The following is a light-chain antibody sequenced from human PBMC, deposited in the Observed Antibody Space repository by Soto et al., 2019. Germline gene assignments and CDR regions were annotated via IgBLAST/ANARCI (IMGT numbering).Light chain of an antibody. Sequence: GDRVTITCRASRNINNWMAWYHQKPGEAPKLLIYDAFSLQTGVPFTFSGSGSGTEFSLTISSLQPDDFGTYYCQQYHTFPLTFGGGTKVEIK. CDR3: QQYHTFPLT. CDR2: DAF. CDR1: RNINNW. V-gene: IGKV1-5*01. J-gene: IGKJ4*01.